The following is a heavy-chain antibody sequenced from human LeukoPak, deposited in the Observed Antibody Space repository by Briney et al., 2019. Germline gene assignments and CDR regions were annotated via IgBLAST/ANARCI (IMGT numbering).Heavy chain of an antibody. CDR3: ARGLWPVYVVVTAIGYFDY. CDR1: GYTFTSYY. CDR2: INPSGGST. D-gene: IGHD2-21*02. J-gene: IGHJ4*02. Sequence: ASVKDSCKASGYTFTSYYMHWVRQAPGQGLEWMGIINPSGGSTSYAQKFQGRVTMTRDTSTSTVYMELSSLRSEDTAVYYCARGLWPVYVVVTAIGYFDYWGQGTLVTVSS. V-gene: IGHV1-46*01.